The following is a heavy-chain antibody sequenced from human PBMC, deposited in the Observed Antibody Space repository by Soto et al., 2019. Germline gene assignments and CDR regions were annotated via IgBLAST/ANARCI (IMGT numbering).Heavy chain of an antibody. CDR1: GGSISSGDYY. D-gene: IGHD4-4*01. V-gene: IGHV4-30-4*01. Sequence: QVQLQESGPGLVKPSQTLSLTCTVSGGSISSGDYYWSWIRQPPGKGLEWIGYIYYSGSTYYNPSLNGRVTILVDTSKNQFSLKLSSVTAADTAVYYCARDSHDNSNYLSNWFDPWGQGTLVTVSS. CDR3: ARDSHDNSNYLSNWFDP. J-gene: IGHJ5*02. CDR2: IYYSGST.